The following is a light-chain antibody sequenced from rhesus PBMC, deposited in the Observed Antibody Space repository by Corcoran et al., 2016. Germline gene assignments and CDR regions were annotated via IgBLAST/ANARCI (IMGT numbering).Light chain of an antibody. CDR3: QQYYDYPLT. Sequence: DIQLTQSPSALSASIGDRVTISCRASQNIYTNVAWYQQKPGKAPEFLIYAVSTLQTGIPYRFSGSGSWTEFTLTISSLRPEDSATYFCQQYYDYPLTFGGGTKVEI. V-gene: IGKV1-44*03. CDR1: QNIYTN. J-gene: IGKJ4*01. CDR2: AVS.